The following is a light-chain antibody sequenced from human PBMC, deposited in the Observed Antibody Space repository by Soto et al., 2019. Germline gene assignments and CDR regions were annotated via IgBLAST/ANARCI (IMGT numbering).Light chain of an antibody. J-gene: IGKJ2*01. V-gene: IGKV3-15*01. CDR1: QSVSTN. CDR3: QQSNNWPYT. Sequence: EIVLTQSPGTLSVSPGERANLSCRASQSVSTNLAWFQQKPGQAPRLLIYGASTRATGIPARFSGSGSGTEFTLTINSLQSEDWAVYYCQQSNNWPYTFGQGTKLEV. CDR2: GAS.